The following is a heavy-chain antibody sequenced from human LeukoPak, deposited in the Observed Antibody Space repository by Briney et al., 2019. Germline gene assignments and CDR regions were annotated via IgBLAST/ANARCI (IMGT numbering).Heavy chain of an antibody. V-gene: IGHV3-21*01. Sequence: PGGSLRLSCAASGFTFSSYSMNWVRQAPGKGLEWVSSISSSSSYIYYADSVMGRFTISRDNAKNSLYLQMNSLRAEDTAVYYCARDYDFWSGHSEGAFDIWGQGTMVTVSS. D-gene: IGHD3-3*01. CDR1: GFTFSSYS. J-gene: IGHJ3*02. CDR3: ARDYDFWSGHSEGAFDI. CDR2: ISSSSSYI.